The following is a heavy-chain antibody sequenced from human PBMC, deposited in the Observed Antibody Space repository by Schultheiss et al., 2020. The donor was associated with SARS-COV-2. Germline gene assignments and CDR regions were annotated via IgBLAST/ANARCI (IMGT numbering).Heavy chain of an antibody. CDR3: ARRPNYDFWSGSNYYYYMDV. CDR1: GGSFSGYY. D-gene: IGHD3-3*01. J-gene: IGHJ6*03. V-gene: IGHV4-34*01. CDR2: INHSGST. Sequence: ETLSLTCAVYGGSFSGYYWSWIRQPPGKGLEWIGEINHSGSTNYNPSLKSRVTISVDTSKNQFSLKLSSVTAADTAVYYCARRPNYDFWSGSNYYYYMDVWGKGTTVTVSS.